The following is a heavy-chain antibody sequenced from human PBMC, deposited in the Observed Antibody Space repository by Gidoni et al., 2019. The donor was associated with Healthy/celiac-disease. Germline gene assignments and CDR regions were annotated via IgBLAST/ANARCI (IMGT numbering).Heavy chain of an antibody. CDR1: GGTFSSYA. CDR3: ARHTSFAPLVGWFDP. Sequence: VQLVQSGAEVTKPGSSVKVSCKASGGTFSSYAITGVRPAPGQGLEWMGGIIHIVGTANYAQKFQGRCTMTADESTSTAYMELSSLRSEDTAVYDCARHTSFAPLVGWFDPWGQGTLVTVSS. V-gene: IGHV1-69*01. CDR2: IIHIVGTA. D-gene: IGHD3-3*01. J-gene: IGHJ5*02.